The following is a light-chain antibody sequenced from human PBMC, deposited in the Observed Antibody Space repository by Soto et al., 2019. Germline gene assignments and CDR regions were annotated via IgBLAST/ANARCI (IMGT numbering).Light chain of an antibody. CDR2: KAS. CDR1: QSISSW. J-gene: IGKJ4*01. V-gene: IGKV1-5*03. Sequence: DIQMTQSPSTLSASVGDRVTITCRASQSISSWLAWYQQKPGKAPKLLIYKASSLESGVPSRFSGSGSGTEFTLTISSLQPDDFATYFKALTFGGGTKVEIK. CDR3: ALT.